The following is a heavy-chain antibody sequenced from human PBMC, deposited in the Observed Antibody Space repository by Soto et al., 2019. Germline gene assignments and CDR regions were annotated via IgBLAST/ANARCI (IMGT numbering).Heavy chain of an antibody. CDR3: ARDNARYCGYDSDWFDP. CDR1: GGSISSYY. CDR2: IYYSGST. J-gene: IGHJ5*02. V-gene: IGHV4-59*01. D-gene: IGHD5-12*01. Sequence: SETLSLTCTVSGGSISSYYWSWIRQPPGKGLEWIGYIYYSGSTNYNPSLKSRVTISVDTSKNQFSLKLSSVTAADTAVYYCARDNARYCGYDSDWFDPRGQGTPVTVSS.